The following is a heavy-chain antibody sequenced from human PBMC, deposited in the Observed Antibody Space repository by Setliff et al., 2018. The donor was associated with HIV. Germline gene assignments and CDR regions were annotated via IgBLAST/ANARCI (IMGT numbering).Heavy chain of an antibody. V-gene: IGHV1-3*01. CDR1: GDTFSSYA. Sequence: ASVKVSCKASGDTFSSYAINWVRQAPGQGLEWMGGINAGNGNTKYSQKFQGRVTITRDTSASTAYMELSSLRPEDTAVYYCASPTAIPHWGQGTLVTVSS. D-gene: IGHD2-21*02. J-gene: IGHJ4*02. CDR2: INAGNGNT. CDR3: ASPTAIPH.